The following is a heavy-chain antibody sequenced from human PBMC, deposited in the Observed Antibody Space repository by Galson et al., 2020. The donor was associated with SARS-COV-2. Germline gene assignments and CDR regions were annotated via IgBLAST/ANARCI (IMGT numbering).Heavy chain of an antibody. V-gene: IGHV5-51*01. J-gene: IGHJ3*02. CDR3: ARHFDGYMTPLDI. CDR2: IYPGDSDT. CDR1: GYRFRTYW. D-gene: IGHD5-12*01. Sequence: GESLKISCKGSGYRFRTYWIGWVRQMPGKGLEWMGIIYPGDSDTRYSPSFQGQVTISADKSISTAYLQWSSLKASDTAMYYCARHFDGYMTPLDIGGQGTVVSVSS.